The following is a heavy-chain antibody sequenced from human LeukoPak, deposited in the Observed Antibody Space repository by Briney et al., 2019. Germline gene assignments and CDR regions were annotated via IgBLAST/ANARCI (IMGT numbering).Heavy chain of an antibody. CDR3: ARARRDCSGGSCYPDYNWFDP. Sequence: KSGGSLRLSCAASGFTFSSYNMNWVRQAPGRGLEWVSYVSTGSSYTNYADSVKGRFTISRDNAKNSLYLQMNSLRAEDTAVYYCARARRDCSGGSCYPDYNWFDPWGQGTLVTVSS. D-gene: IGHD2-15*01. CDR1: GFTFSSYN. CDR2: VSTGSSYT. J-gene: IGHJ5*02. V-gene: IGHV3-21*05.